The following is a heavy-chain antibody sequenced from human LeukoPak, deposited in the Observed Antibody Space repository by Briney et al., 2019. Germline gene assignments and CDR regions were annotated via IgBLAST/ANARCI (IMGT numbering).Heavy chain of an antibody. CDR2: IWYDGSNK. Sequence: GGSLRLPCPASGFTFSSYGMHRVRQAPGKGLEGVAVIWYDGSNKYYADSVKGRFTISRDNSKNTLYLQMNSLRAEDTAVYYCARGSSGWTPGYWGQGTLVTVSS. J-gene: IGHJ4*02. CDR3: ARGSSGWTPGY. CDR1: GFTFSSYG. D-gene: IGHD6-19*01. V-gene: IGHV3-33*01.